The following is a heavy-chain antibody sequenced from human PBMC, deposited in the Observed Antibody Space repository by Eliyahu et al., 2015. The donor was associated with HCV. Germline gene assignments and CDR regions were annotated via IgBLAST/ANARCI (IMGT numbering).Heavy chain of an antibody. J-gene: IGHJ4*02. V-gene: IGHV1-46*03. CDR2: INPSGGST. CDR1: GYTFTSYY. Sequence: QVQLVQSGAEAKKPGAXVTXSCXXSGYTFTSYYMHXVRQAPGQGLEWMGIINPSGGSTSYAQKFQGRVTMTRDTSTSTVYMELSSLRSEDTAVYYCARGPRGRGLELPYWGQGTLVTVSS. D-gene: IGHD1-7*01. CDR3: ARGPRGRGLELPY.